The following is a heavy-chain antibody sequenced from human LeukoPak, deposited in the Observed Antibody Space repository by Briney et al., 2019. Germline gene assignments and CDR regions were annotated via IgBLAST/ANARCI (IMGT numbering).Heavy chain of an antibody. Sequence: ASVKVSCKASGYTFTGYYMHWVRQAPGQGLEWMGWINPNSGGTNYAQKFQGRVTMTRDTSISTAYMELSRLRSDDTAVYYCASGCGGCFDYWYFDLWGRGTLVTVSS. CDR2: INPNSGGT. J-gene: IGHJ2*01. CDR3: ASGCGGCFDYWYFDL. D-gene: IGHD2-15*01. CDR1: GYTFTGYY. V-gene: IGHV1-2*02.